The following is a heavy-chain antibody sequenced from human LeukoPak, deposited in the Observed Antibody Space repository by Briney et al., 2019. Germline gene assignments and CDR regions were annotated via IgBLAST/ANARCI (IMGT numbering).Heavy chain of an antibody. D-gene: IGHD3-22*01. CDR3: ARVRYYDSSGYYYFDY. V-gene: IGHV4-4*07. CDR1: GGSISSYY. CDR2: IYTSGST. J-gene: IGHJ4*02. Sequence: SETLSLTCTVSGGSISSYYWSWIRQPAGKGLEWIGRIYTSGSTNYNPSLKSRVTISVDKSKNQFSLKLSSVTAADTVVYYCARVRYYDSSGYYYFDYWGQGTLVTVSS.